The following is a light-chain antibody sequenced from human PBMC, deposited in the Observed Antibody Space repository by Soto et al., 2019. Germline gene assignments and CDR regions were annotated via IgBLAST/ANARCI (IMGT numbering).Light chain of an antibody. V-gene: IGKV1-39*01. Sequence: DIQMTQSPSSLSASLGDRVTITCRASQSISSYLNWYQQKPGKAPKLRIYTASSLQSGVPSRFNGIVPGTDFPLPSSSMQPEDFAPYCWQQSYRTLPLTCGQGTRLEIK. J-gene: IGKJ5*01. CDR2: TAS. CDR1: QSISSY. CDR3: QQSYRTLPLT.